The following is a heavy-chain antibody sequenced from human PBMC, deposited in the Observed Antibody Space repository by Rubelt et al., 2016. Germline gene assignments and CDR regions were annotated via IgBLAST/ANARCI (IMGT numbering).Heavy chain of an antibody. CDR1: GGSISSYY. Sequence: QVQLQESGPGLVKPSETLSLTCTVYGGSISSYYWSWIRQPPGKGLEWIGDILYTGTDDYNPSLKEQVTKSVDPTKNQFSLRLNSVTAADTAVYYCARGEVAVNAFAIWGQGTMVTVSS. CDR2: ILYTGTD. CDR3: ARGEVAVNAFAI. V-gene: IGHV4-59*12. D-gene: IGHD6-19*01. J-gene: IGHJ3*02.